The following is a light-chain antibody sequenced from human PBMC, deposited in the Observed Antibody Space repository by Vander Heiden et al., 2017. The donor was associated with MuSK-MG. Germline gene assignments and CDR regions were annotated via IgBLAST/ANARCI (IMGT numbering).Light chain of an antibody. CDR1: QGVLYSSNNKNY. V-gene: IGKV4-1*01. CDR2: WAS. Sequence: TVLPQSPDSLPVPLGERATLNCKSSQGVLYSSNNKNYLAWYQQKPGQPPKLLIYWASTRESGVPDRFSGSGSGTDFTLTISSLQAEDVAVYYCQQYYSTPWTFGQGTKVEIK. J-gene: IGKJ1*01. CDR3: QQYYSTPWT.